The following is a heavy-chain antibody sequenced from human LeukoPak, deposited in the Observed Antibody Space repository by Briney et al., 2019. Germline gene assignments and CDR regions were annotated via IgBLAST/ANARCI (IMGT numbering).Heavy chain of an antibody. V-gene: IGHV3-49*04. D-gene: IGHD1-26*01. CDR2: IRSKAYGGTT. CDR3: TRGSKWELRTHYYGMDV. CDR1: GFTFGDYA. J-gene: IGHJ6*02. Sequence: GGSLRLSCTASGFTFGDYAMSWVRQAPGKGLEWVGFIRSKAYGGTTEYAASVKGRFTISRDDSKSIAYLQMNSLETEDTAVYYCTRGSKWELRTHYYGMDVWGQGTTVTVSS.